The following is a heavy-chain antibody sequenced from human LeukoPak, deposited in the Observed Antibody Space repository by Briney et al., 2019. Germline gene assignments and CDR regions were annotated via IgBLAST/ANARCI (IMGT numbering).Heavy chain of an antibody. V-gene: IGHV3-7*01. D-gene: IGHD2-2*01. Sequence: SGGSLRLSCAASGFTFSSYWMSWVRQAPGKGLEWVANIKQDGSEKYYVGSVKGRFTISRDNAKNSLYLQMNSLRAEDTAVYYCARVGYCSSTSCHGFEDWGQGTLVTVSS. CDR1: GFTFSSYW. CDR3: ARVGYCSSTSCHGFED. J-gene: IGHJ4*02. CDR2: IKQDGSEK.